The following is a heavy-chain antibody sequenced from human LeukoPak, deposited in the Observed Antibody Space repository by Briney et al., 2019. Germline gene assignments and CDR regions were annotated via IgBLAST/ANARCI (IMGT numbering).Heavy chain of an antibody. V-gene: IGHV1-8*01. CDR1: GYTFTSYA. J-gene: IGHJ5*02. CDR2: MTPNDGKT. CDR3: ARDDVLTPFDP. Sequence: SVKVSCKASGYTFTSYAISWVRQATGQGLEWMGWMTPNDGKTGYSQKFQGRVTLTGDTSVNTAYMELTGLTSEDTGVYYCARDDVLTPFDPWGQGTLVTVSS. D-gene: IGHD3-9*01.